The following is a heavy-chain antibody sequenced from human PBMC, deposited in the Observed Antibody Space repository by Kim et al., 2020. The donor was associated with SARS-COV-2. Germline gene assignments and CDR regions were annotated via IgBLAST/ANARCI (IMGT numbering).Heavy chain of an antibody. D-gene: IGHD6-13*01. CDR1: GFTFSGSA. J-gene: IGHJ4*02. V-gene: IGHV3-73*01. CDR2: IRSKANSYAT. Sequence: GGSLRLSCAASGFTFSGSAMHWVRQASGKGLEWVGRIRSKANSYATAYAASVKGRFTISRDDSKNTAYLQMNSLKTEDTAVYYCTRRYGQLAYDYWGQGTLVTVSS. CDR3: TRRYGQLAYDY.